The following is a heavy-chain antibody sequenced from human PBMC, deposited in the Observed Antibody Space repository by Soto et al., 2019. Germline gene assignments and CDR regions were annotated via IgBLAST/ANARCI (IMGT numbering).Heavy chain of an antibody. CDR2: TYYRSKWYN. CDR3: ARDSSSWDYYYYYGMDV. J-gene: IGHJ6*02. Sequence: PSQTLSLTCAISGDSVSSNSAAWNWIRQSPSRGLEWLGRTYYRSKWYNDYAVSVKSRITINPDTSKNQFSLQLNSVTPEDTAVYYCARDSSSWDYYYYYGMDVWGQGTTVPVSS. V-gene: IGHV6-1*01. D-gene: IGHD6-13*01. CDR1: GDSVSSNSAA.